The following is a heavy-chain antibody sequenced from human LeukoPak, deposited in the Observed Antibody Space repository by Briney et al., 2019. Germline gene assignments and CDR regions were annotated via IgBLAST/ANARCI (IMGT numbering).Heavy chain of an antibody. D-gene: IGHD5-12*01. V-gene: IGHV3-53*01. CDR2: IYSGGGT. Sequence: GGSLRLSCAVSGFNVTTTQMSWVRQAPGKGLEWVSFIYSGGGTKYAESVKGRFTISRDRSKNALYLQMNSLRVEDTAMFYCVRPPYSWGQGTLVTVP. J-gene: IGHJ4*02. CDR3: VRPPYS. CDR1: GFNVTTTQ.